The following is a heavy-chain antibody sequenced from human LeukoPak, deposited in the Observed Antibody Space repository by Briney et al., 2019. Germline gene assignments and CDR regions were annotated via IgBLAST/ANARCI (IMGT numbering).Heavy chain of an antibody. CDR2: ISYDGSNT. D-gene: IGHD3-10*01. CDR3: AKPYYYGSRSYMDY. V-gene: IGHV3-30*18. CDR1: GFTFSSYG. Sequence: GRSLRLSCAASGFTFSSYGMHWVRHAPGKGLEWVAVISYDGSNTYYADSVKGRFTISRDNSKNMLYLQMNSLRAADTAVYYCAKPYYYGSRSYMDYWGQGTLVTVSS. J-gene: IGHJ4*02.